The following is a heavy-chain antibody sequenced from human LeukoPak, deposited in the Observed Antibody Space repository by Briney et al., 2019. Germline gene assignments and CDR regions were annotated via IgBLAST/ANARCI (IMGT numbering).Heavy chain of an antibody. CDR1: GYGFTSYW. D-gene: IGHD4-17*01. CDR2: IYPGDSDT. CDR3: ARGGVEGAYGDYDY. Sequence: GESLQISCKGSGYGFTSYWIGWVRQMPGKGRGWMGIIYPGDSDTRYSPSFQGQVTTSADKSISTAYLQWSSLKASDTAMYYCARGGVEGAYGDYDYWGQGTLVTVSS. J-gene: IGHJ4*02. V-gene: IGHV5-51*01.